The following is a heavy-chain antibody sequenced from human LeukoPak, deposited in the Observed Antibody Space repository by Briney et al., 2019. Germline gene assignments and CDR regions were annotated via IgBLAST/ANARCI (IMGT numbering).Heavy chain of an antibody. CDR3: TRDTIYDF. Sequence: GGSLRLSCAASGFTFSDYSMNWVRQAPGKGLEWVSYISRSSSTIYYADSLKGRFTISRDNAKNSLYLQMNSLSAEDTAVYYCTRDTIYDFWGQGTLVTVSS. J-gene: IGHJ4*02. CDR1: GFTFSDYS. CDR2: ISRSSSTI. D-gene: IGHD3-3*01. V-gene: IGHV3-48*01.